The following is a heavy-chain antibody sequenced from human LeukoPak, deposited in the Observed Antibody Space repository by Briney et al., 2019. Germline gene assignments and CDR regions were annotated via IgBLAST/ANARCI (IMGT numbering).Heavy chain of an antibody. J-gene: IGHJ4*02. CDR1: GFTFSSYG. CDR3: ARDLSVGAKPDLGFDY. CDR2: IRYDGSNK. Sequence: PGGSLRLSCAASGFTFSSYGMHWVRQAPGKGLEWVAFIRYDGSNKYYADSVKGRFTISRDNSKNTLYLHVNSLRAEDTAVYYCARDLSVGAKPDLGFDYWGQGSLVTVSS. D-gene: IGHD1-26*01. V-gene: IGHV3-30*02.